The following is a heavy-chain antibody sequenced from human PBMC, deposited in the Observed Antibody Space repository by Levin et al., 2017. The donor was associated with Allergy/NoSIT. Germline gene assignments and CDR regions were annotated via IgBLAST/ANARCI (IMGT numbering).Heavy chain of an antibody. CDR2: IYSGGST. Sequence: PGESLKISCAASGFTVSSNYMSWVRQAPGKGLEWVSVIYSGGSTYYADSVKGRFTISRDNSKNTLYLQMNSLRAEDTAVYYCARDRSLRSHYYYYMDVWGKGTTVTVAS. CDR3: ARDRSLRSHYYYYMDV. J-gene: IGHJ6*03. V-gene: IGHV3-66*01. D-gene: IGHD3-3*01. CDR1: GFTVSSNY.